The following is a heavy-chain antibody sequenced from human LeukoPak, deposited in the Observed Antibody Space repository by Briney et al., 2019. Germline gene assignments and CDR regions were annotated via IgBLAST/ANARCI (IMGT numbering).Heavy chain of an antibody. CDR2: IYYNGST. Sequence: PSETLSLTCSVSDGSINSYYWNWIRRPPGKGLEWIGYIYYNGSTNYNPSLKSRVTISVDTSKNQFSLKLSSVTAADTAVYYCARGETDAHYDFWSGYYFARDSRYYYYGMDVWGQGTTVTVSS. V-gene: IGHV4-59*01. D-gene: IGHD3-3*01. CDR1: DGSINSYY. CDR3: ARGETDAHYDFWSGYYFARDSRYYYYGMDV. J-gene: IGHJ6*02.